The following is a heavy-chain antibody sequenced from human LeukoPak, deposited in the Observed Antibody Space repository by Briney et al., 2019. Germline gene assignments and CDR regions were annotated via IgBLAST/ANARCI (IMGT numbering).Heavy chain of an antibody. D-gene: IGHD2-21*02. CDR1: GYTFTTYW. CDR3: AIEVKYCGGDCLAFDI. J-gene: IGHJ3*02. Sequence: GESLKISCMGSGYTFTTYWIGWVRQMPGRSLEWRGVIYPGDSYTNYSPSFQGQVTISADKSMNTAYVQWSSLTASDTALYYCAIEVKYCGGDCLAFDIWGQGTMVTVSS. V-gene: IGHV5-51*01. CDR2: IYPGDSYT.